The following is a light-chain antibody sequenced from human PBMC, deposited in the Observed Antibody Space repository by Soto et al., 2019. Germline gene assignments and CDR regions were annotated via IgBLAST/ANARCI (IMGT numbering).Light chain of an antibody. J-gene: IGKJ5*01. Sequence: AQGPSALLAARGDVDTITCRASQGIGTYLAWYQQKPGKAPKILIYAAFTLHSGVPARFSGSRSGKAVSVTISSLQQAGGAAYSCPQLNSSPQTLGQGTRLEIK. CDR3: PQLNSSPQT. CDR2: AAF. V-gene: IGKV1-9*01. CDR1: QGIGTY.